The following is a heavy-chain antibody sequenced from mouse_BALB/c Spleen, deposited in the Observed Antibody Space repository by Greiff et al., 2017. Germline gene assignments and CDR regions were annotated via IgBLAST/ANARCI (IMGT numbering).Heavy chain of an antibody. D-gene: IGHD1-1*01. J-gene: IGHJ4*01. Sequence: EVHLVESGGGLVKPGGSLKLSCAASGFTFSSYAMSWVRQSPEKRLEWVAEISSGGSYTYYPDTVTGRFTISRDNAKNTLYLEMSSLRSEDTAMYYCAKFDYYGSNAMDYWGQGTSVTVSS. CDR1: GFTFSSYA. CDR3: AKFDYYGSNAMDY. CDR2: ISSGGSYT. V-gene: IGHV5-9-4*01.